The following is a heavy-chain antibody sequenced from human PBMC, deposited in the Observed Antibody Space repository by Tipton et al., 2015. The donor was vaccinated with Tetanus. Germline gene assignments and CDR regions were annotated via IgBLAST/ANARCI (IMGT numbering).Heavy chain of an antibody. Sequence: SLRLSCAASGFTFSSYAMHWVRQAPGKGLEWVAFMEHDGSRTSYADSVKGRFTVSRDNSRNTLFLQMNSLRVEDTAMYYCAKKGVSVTYPNHFDYWGQGTLVTVSS. V-gene: IGHV3-30*18. CDR3: AKKGVSVTYPNHFDY. D-gene: IGHD4-17*01. J-gene: IGHJ4*02. CDR2: MEHDGSRT. CDR1: GFTFSSYA.